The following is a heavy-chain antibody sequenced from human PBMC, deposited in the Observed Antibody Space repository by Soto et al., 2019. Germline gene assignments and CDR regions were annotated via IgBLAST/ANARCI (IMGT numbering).Heavy chain of an antibody. CDR2: ISTYNGNT. CDR3: ATVSVEGGHFDL. V-gene: IGHV1-18*01. Sequence: QVQLVQSGAEVREPGASVKVSCKASGYTFTNYGITWVRQAPGHGLEWMAWISTYNGNTNYAQKLQDRVTMTTDTSTSTAYMELGSLRSDDTAVYYCATVSVEGGHFDLWGRGTLVTVSS. J-gene: IGHJ2*01. D-gene: IGHD2-15*01. CDR1: GYTFTNYG.